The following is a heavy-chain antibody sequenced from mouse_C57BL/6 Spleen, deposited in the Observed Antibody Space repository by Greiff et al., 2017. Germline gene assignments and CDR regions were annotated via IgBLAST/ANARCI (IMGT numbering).Heavy chain of an antibody. CDR3: AREDDYDGRGYYAMDY. J-gene: IGHJ4*01. Sequence: QVQLQQPGAELVKPGASVKMSCKASGYTFTSYWITWVKQRPGQGLEWIGDIYPGSGSTNYNEKFKSKATLTVDTSSSTAYMQLSSLTYEDSAVYYCAREDDYDGRGYYAMDYWGQGTSVTVAS. CDR1: GYTFTSYW. D-gene: IGHD2-4*01. V-gene: IGHV1-55*01. CDR2: IYPGSGST.